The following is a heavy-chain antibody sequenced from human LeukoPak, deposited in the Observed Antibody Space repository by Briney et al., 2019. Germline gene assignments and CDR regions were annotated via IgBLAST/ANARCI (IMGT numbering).Heavy chain of an antibody. CDR2: IKHDGSDK. CDR1: GFTFSSSW. D-gene: IGHD1-26*01. Sequence: GGSLRLSCTASGFTFSSSWMHWVRQAPGKGLEWVANIKHDGSDKKYVDSVKGRFTISRDNAKRSLYLQMNSLRAEDTAVYYCARKMNIVGAQGWGYGLDVWGHGTTVTVSS. CDR3: ARKMNIVGAQGWGYGLDV. V-gene: IGHV3-7*05. J-gene: IGHJ6*02.